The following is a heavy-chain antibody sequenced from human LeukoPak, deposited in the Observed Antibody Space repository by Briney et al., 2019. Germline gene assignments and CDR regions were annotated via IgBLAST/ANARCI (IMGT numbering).Heavy chain of an antibody. CDR1: GDSFTTYH. V-gene: IGHV4-59*01. CDR3: ARGAAPDY. D-gene: IGHD6-6*01. CDR2: IFYSGST. Sequence: SETLSLTCSVSGDSFTTYHWSWIRQPPGKGLEWIGYIFYSGSTNYNPSLKSRVTISVDTSKNQFSLRLSSVTTADTAVYYCARGAAPDYWGQGTLVTVSS. J-gene: IGHJ4*02.